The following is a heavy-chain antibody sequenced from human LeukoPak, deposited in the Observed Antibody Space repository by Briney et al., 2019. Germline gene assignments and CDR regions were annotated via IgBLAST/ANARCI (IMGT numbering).Heavy chain of an antibody. CDR1: GFTFSSYA. CDR3: ARDLLNKDYGDFPNWFDP. V-gene: IGHV3-30*04. D-gene: IGHD4-17*01. CDR2: ISYDGSNK. J-gene: IGHJ5*02. Sequence: GGSLRLSCAASGFTFSSYAMHWVRQAPGKGLEWVAVISYDGSNKYYADSVKGRFTISRDNSKNTLYLQMNSLRAEDTAVYYYARDLLNKDYGDFPNWFDPWGQGTLVTVSS.